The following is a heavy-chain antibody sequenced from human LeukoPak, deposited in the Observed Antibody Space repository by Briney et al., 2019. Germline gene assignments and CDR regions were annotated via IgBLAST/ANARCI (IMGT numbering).Heavy chain of an antibody. CDR3: ARVCRYCSSTSCCPGYYYGMDL. D-gene: IGHD2-2*01. Sequence: SSVKVSCKCSGYXFTGYYMRWERHAPAQGLESMGGMSPIFGTANCAQKCQGRVRITADESTSTPYMELSSLGSEDTAVYYCARVCRYCSSTSCCPGYYYGMDLWGQGTTVTVSS. J-gene: IGHJ6*02. CDR1: GYXFTGYY. CDR2: MSPIFGTA. V-gene: IGHV1-69*13.